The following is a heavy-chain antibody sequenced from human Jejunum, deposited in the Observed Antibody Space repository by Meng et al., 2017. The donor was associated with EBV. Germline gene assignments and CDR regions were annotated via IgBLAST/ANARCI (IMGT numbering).Heavy chain of an antibody. Sequence: VQGVTFGVEGGKPGASVKFSCKPSGYTLTGYYLHWVRQAPGQGLEWMGRINPNSGDTYRAQKFQGRVTMTRDTSISTAYMELSSLTSDDTAMYYCARSYCGGDCNYNWIDPWGQGTLVTVSS. D-gene: IGHD2-21*02. CDR2: INPNSGDT. CDR3: ARSYCGGDCNYNWIDP. CDR1: GYTLTGYY. V-gene: IGHV1-2*06. J-gene: IGHJ5*02.